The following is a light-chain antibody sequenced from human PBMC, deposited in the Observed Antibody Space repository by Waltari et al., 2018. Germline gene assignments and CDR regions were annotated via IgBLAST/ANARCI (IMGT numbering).Light chain of an antibody. J-gene: IGKJ1*01. CDR3: QQYDSTPWT. CDR2: WTS. Sequence: DIVMTQSPDPLAVALGERATIRCKSSQSVLYWSNNKNYLLWYQQKPGQPPKLLIYWTSTRESGVPDRFSGSGSGTDFTLTINSLQAEDVAVYYCQQYDSTPWTFGQGTKVEIK. V-gene: IGKV4-1*01. CDR1: QSVLYWSNNKNY.